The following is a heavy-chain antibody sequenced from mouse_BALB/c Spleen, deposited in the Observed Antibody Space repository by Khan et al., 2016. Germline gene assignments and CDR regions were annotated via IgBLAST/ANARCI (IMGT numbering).Heavy chain of an antibody. CDR1: GYTFTNYG. J-gene: IGHJ3*01. V-gene: IGHV9-3-1*01. D-gene: IGHD2-4*01. CDR2: INTYTGEP. Sequence: QIQLVQSGPELKKPGETVKISCKASGYTFTNYGMNWVKQAPGKGLKWMGWINTYTGEPTYADDFKGRFAFSLETSASTAYLQINNLKNEDTATYFCARDVITTSGASAYWGQGTLVTVSA. CDR3: ARDVITTSGASAY.